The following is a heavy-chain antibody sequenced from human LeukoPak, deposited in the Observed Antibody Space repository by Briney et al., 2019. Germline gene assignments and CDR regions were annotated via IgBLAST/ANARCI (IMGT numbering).Heavy chain of an antibody. CDR1: GGSFSGYY. D-gene: IGHD5-18*01. CDR2: INHSGST. V-gene: IGHV4-34*01. Sequence: SETLSLTCAVYGGSFSGYYWSWIRQPPGKGLEWIGEINHSGSTNYNPSLKSRVTISVDTSKNQFSLKLSSVTAADTAGYYCGARQRRGYSYGPYYLDYGGQGSRVTVST. J-gene: IGHJ4*02. CDR3: GARQRRGYSYGPYYLDY.